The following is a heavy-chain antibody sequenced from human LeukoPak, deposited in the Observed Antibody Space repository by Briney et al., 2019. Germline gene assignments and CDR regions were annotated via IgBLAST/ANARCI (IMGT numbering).Heavy chain of an antibody. CDR1: GFTFSSYG. J-gene: IGHJ4*02. V-gene: IGHV3-30*18. CDR3: AKEYSGYPAFDY. CDR2: ISYDGSNK. Sequence: GRSLRLSCAASGFTFSSYGMHWVRQAPGKGLEWVAVISYDGSNKYYADSVKGRFTISRDNSTNTLYLQMNSLRAEDTAVYYCAKEYSGYPAFDYWGQGTLVTVSS. D-gene: IGHD5-12*01.